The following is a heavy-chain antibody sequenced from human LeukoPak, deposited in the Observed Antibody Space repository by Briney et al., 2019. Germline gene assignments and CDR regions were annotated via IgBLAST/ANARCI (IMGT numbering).Heavy chain of an antibody. CDR2: IYPGDSDT. J-gene: IGHJ4*02. V-gene: IGHV5-51*01. CDR3: ARVIRWLYCSSTSCYGAFGY. CDR1: GYSFTSYW. Sequence: GESLKISCKGSGYSFTSYWMGWVRQMPGKGLEWMGIIYPGDSDTRYSPSFQGQVTISADKSISTAYLQWSSLKASDTAMYYCARVIRWLYCSSTSCYGAFGYWGQGTLVTVSS. D-gene: IGHD2-2*01.